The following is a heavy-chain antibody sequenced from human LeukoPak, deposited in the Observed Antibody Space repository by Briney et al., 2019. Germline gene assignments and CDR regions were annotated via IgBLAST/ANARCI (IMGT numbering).Heavy chain of an antibody. CDR3: AREKYSHLEVAASVDL. V-gene: IGHV3-21*01. D-gene: IGHD6-19*01. CDR1: GFSFVNYH. J-gene: IGHJ4*02. Sequence: GGSLRLSCAASGFSFVNYHMNWVRQAPGKGLEWISSISSSSRYIYYGDSVKGRFIISRDNAKNSLYLQMDSLRAEDTAVYFCAREKYSHLEVAASVDLWGQGALVTVSS. CDR2: ISSSSRYI.